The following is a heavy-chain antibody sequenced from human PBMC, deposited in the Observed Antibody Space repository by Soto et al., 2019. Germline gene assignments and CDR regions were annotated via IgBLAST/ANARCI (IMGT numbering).Heavy chain of an antibody. CDR2: LSVSGGST. Sequence: EVQLLESGGGLVQPGGSLRLSCAASGFSFSSYDMTWVRQAPGQGLEWVSSLSVSGGSTYYADSVRGRFTISRDNSKNTLYLQMHSLRADDSAVYYCAEGRVTSTSANYGLDYWGQGTLFT. D-gene: IGHD3-16*01. CDR3: AEGRVTSTSANYGLDY. CDR1: GFSFSSYD. J-gene: IGHJ4*02. V-gene: IGHV3-23*01.